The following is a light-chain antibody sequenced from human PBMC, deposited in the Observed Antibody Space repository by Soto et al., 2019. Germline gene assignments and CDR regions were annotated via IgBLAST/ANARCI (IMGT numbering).Light chain of an antibody. CDR1: RSNVGANYD. V-gene: IGLV1-40*01. Sequence: QPVLTQSPSVSGAPGQTITISCTGSRSNVGANYDVHWYQVLPGAGPRLLIYKNNNRPSGVPDRFSGSKSGTSASLAITGLRAEDEADYYCQSYDNILSGPLFGGGTKLTVL. J-gene: IGLJ3*02. CDR2: KNN. CDR3: QSYDNILSGPL.